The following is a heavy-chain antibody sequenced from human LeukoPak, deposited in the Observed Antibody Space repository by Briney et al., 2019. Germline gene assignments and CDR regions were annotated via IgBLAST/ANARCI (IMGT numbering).Heavy chain of an antibody. D-gene: IGHD5-24*01. CDR3: TTDLDDGGY. Sequence: GGSLRLSCITSGFTFGDYGLSWVRQAPGKGLEWVGFIRSKAYGATTEYAASLKDRFTISRDDSKSIAYLQVNSLKTEDTAVYYCTTDLDDGGYWGQGTLVTVSS. CDR2: IRSKAYGATT. CDR1: GFTFGDYG. V-gene: IGHV3-49*04. J-gene: IGHJ4*02.